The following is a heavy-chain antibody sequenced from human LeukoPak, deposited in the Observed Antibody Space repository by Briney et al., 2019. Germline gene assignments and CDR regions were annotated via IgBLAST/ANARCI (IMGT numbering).Heavy chain of an antibody. CDR1: GFTFSSYA. Sequence: PGGSLRLSCAASGFTFSSYAMHWVRQAPGKGLEWVAVISYDGSNKYYADSVKGRFTISRDNSKNTLYLQMNSLRAEDTAVYYCAKVEGEWSSLYYFDYWGQGTLVTVSS. V-gene: IGHV3-30-3*01. J-gene: IGHJ4*02. CDR2: ISYDGSNK. D-gene: IGHD3-16*01. CDR3: AKVEGEWSSLYYFDY.